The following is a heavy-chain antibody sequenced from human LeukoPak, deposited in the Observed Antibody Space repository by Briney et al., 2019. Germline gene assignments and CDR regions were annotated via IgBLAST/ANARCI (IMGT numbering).Heavy chain of an antibody. D-gene: IGHD1-20*01. J-gene: IGHJ4*02. CDR3: ARVGYNWNHFDY. Sequence: PSETLSLTCTVSGGPISSYYWSWIRQPAGKGLEWIGRFHTSGNTDYNPSLMSRVTMSVDTSKNQFSLKLNSVTAADTAVYYCARVGYNWNHFDYWGQGTLVTVSS. V-gene: IGHV4-4*07. CDR1: GGPISSYY. CDR2: FHTSGNT.